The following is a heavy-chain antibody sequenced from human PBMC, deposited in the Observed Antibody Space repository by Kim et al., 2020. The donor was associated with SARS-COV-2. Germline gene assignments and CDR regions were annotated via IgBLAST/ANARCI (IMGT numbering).Heavy chain of an antibody. J-gene: IGHJ2*01. V-gene: IGHV4-61*02. D-gene: IGHD6-13*01. CDR1: GGSISSGSYY. CDR3: ARGRSSSWYGLGYFDL. Sequence: SETLSLTCTVSGGSISSGSYYWSWIRQPAGKGLEWIGRIYTSGSTNYNPSLKSRVTISVDTSKNQFSLKLSSVTAADTAVYYCARGRSSSWYGLGYFDLWGRRTVV. CDR2: IYTSGST.